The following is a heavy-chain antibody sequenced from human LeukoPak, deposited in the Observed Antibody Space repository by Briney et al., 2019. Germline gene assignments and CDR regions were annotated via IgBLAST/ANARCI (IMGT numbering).Heavy chain of an antibody. CDR1: GYTFTSYA. V-gene: IGHV1-3*01. J-gene: IGHJ6*03. D-gene: IGHD6-13*01. CDR2: INAGNGNT. Sequence: ASVKVSCKASGYTFTSYAMHWVRQAPGQRLEWMGWINAGNGNTKYSQEFQGRVTMTTDTSTSTAYMELRSLRSDDTAVYYCARLSYSSWYQDYYYYMDVWGKGTTVTVSS. CDR3: ARLSYSSWYQDYYYYMDV.